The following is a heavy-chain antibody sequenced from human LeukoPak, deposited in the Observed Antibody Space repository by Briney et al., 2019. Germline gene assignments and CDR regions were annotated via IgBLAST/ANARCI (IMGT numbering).Heavy chain of an antibody. CDR1: GFPVSDNY. CDR2: IYNGGTT. D-gene: IGHD3-16*01. Sequence: GGSLRLSCAASGFPVSDNYMTWVRQAPGKGLEWVSVIYNGGTTKYADSVKGRFIISRDSSRNMLYLQMNSLRVEDTAVYYCARWPTMGGRWGQGTLVTVSS. J-gene: IGHJ4*02. V-gene: IGHV3-66*01. CDR3: ARWPTMGGR.